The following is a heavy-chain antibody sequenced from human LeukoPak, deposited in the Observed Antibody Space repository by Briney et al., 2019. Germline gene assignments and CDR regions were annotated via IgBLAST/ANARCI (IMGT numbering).Heavy chain of an antibody. D-gene: IGHD6-19*01. V-gene: IGHV1-69*13. CDR1: GGTFSSYA. Sequence: GASVKVSCKASGGTFSSYAISWVRQAPGQGLEWMGGIIPIFGTANYAQKFQGRVTITADESTSTAYVELSSLRSEDTAVYYCASGIAVAGTFYYFDYWGQGTLVTVSS. CDR3: ASGIAVAGTFYYFDY. J-gene: IGHJ4*02. CDR2: IIPIFGTA.